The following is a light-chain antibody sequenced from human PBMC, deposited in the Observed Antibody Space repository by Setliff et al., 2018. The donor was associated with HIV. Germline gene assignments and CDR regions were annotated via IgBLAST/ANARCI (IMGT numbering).Light chain of an antibody. Sequence: QSALTQPASVSGSPGQSITISCIGTGRDIGGYNYVSWYQQHPGKAPKLIIYGVTKRSSGVSNHFSGSKAGTTASLTISGLQAEDEADYYCSSYTSTSAYVFGTGTKVTVL. CDR2: GVT. CDR1: GRDIGGYNY. J-gene: IGLJ1*01. CDR3: SSYTSTSAYV. V-gene: IGLV2-14*03.